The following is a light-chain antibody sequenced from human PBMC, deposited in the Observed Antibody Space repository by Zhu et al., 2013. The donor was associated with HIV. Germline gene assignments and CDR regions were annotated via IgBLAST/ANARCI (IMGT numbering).Light chain of an antibody. Sequence: DVQMTQSPSSLSESVGDRVTITCQASQDIGNSLNWYQQKPGKAPKLLIFNAFNLDTGVPSRFSGSGSGTDFTLTITSLQPDDFATYYCQHFDNFSVTFGGGPRLMSN. J-gene: IGKJ4*01. CDR1: QDIGNS. CDR2: NAF. V-gene: IGKV1-33*01. CDR3: QHFDNFSVT.